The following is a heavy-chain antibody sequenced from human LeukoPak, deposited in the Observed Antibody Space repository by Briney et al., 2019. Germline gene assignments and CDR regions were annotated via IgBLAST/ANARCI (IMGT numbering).Heavy chain of an antibody. CDR1: GFTFSSYA. CDR2: ISYDGSNK. V-gene: IGHV3-30-3*01. CDR3: ARPGLIAARPFDY. J-gene: IGHJ4*02. Sequence: GGSLRLSCAASGFTFSSYAMHWVRQAPGKGLEWVAVISYDGSNKYYADSVKGRFTISRDNSKNTLYLQMNSLRAEDTAVYYCARPGLIAARPFDYWGQGTLVTVSS. D-gene: IGHD6-6*01.